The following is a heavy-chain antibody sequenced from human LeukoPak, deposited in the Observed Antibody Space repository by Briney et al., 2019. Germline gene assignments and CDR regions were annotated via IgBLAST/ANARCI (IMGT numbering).Heavy chain of an antibody. CDR1: GGSISSSSYY. CDR3: ARHRQWERYAFDI. Sequence: SETLSLTCTVSGGSISSSSYYWGWIRQPPGKGLEWIGSIYYSGSTYYNPSLKSRVTISVDTPKNQFSLKLSSVTAADTAVYYCARHRQWERYAFDIWGQGTMVTVSS. CDR2: IYYSGST. D-gene: IGHD1-26*01. J-gene: IGHJ3*02. V-gene: IGHV4-39*01.